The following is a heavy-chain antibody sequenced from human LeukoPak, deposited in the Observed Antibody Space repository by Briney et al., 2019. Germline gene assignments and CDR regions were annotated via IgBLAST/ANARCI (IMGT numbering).Heavy chain of an antibody. V-gene: IGHV3-23*01. CDR1: GFTFSSYW. J-gene: IGHJ4*02. CDR3: AHPYYYDRSGYYSYSFHFDY. CDR2: ISGSGSNT. Sequence: PGGSLRLSCAASGFTFSSYWMSWVRQAPGKGLECVSAISGSGSNTYYADSVKGRFTISRDNSKNTLYLQMNSLRAEDTAVYYCAHPYYYDRSGYYSYSFHFDYWGQGTLVTVSS. D-gene: IGHD3-22*01.